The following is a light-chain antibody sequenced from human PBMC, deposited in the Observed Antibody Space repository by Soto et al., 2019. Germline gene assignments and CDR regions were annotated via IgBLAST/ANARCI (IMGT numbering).Light chain of an antibody. CDR2: GVT. Sequence: QSALTQPASVSGSPGQSITISCTGTSSDIGAYNYVSWYQQHPGKTPKLMIYGVTNRPSGVSNRFSGSKSGSTASLTISGLQAEDEADYYCCSYTTSSPLEFGGGTKLTVL. V-gene: IGLV2-14*01. CDR3: CSYTTSSPLE. CDR1: SSDIGAYNY. J-gene: IGLJ2*01.